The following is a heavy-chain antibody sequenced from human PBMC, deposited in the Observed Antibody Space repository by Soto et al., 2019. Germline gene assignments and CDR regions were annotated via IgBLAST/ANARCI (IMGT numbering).Heavy chain of an antibody. V-gene: IGHV1-58*01. D-gene: IGHD3-22*01. CDR2: IVVGSGNT. CDR3: AAMTDDSSGPKSPSDY. CDR1: GFTFTSSA. Sequence: SVKVSCKASGFTFTSSAVQWVRPARGQRLEWIGWIVVGSGNTNYAQKFQERVTITRDMSTSTAYMELSSLRSEDTAVYYCAAMTDDSSGPKSPSDYWGQGTLVTVSS. J-gene: IGHJ4*02.